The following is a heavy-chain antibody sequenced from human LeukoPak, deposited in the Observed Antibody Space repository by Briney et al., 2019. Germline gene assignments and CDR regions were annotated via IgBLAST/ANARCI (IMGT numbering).Heavy chain of an antibody. D-gene: IGHD2-2*01. CDR3: AREGEYCSSSSCYAAHFDY. V-gene: IGHV4-34*01. CDR2: INHSGST. J-gene: IGHJ4*02. Sequence: SETLSLTCAVYGGSFSGYYWSWIRQPPGKGLEWIGEINHSGSTNYNPSLKSRVTISVDTSKNQFSLKLSSVTAADTAVYYCAREGEYCSSSSCYAAHFDYWGQGTLVTVSS. CDR1: GGSFSGYY.